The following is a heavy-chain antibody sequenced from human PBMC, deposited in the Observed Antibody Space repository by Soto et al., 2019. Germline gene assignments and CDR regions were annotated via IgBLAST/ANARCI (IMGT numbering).Heavy chain of an antibody. CDR1: GYTFTSYG. CDR2: ISAYNGNT. Sequence: ASVKGSCKASGYTFTSYGISWVRQAPGQGLEWMGWISAYNGNTNYAQKLQGRVTMTTDTSKNQFSLQLNSVTPEDTAVYYCARSALSVLKRDAGQLDDYWGQGTLVTVSS. V-gene: IGHV1-18*04. CDR3: ARSALSVLKRDAGQLDDY. J-gene: IGHJ4*02. D-gene: IGHD1-1*01.